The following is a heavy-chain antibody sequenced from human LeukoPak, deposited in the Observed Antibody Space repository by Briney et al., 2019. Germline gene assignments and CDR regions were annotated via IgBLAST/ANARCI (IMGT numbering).Heavy chain of an antibody. Sequence: PGGSLRLSCAASGFTFSSYWIHWVRQAPGKGLEWVSVIYSGGSTDYADSVKGRFTISRDNSENTLHLQMNSLRAEDTAVYYCARIPKTTYFDYWGQGTLVTVSS. D-gene: IGHD4-17*01. CDR2: IYSGGST. V-gene: IGHV3-53*01. CDR3: ARIPKTTYFDY. CDR1: GFTFSSYW. J-gene: IGHJ4*02.